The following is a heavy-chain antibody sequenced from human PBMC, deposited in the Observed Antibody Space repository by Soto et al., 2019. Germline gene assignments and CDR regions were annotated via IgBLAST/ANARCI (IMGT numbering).Heavy chain of an antibody. D-gene: IGHD2-2*01. CDR3: ARDLWRHADCVSTSCYYNWFDP. CDR2: IIPIFGTA. J-gene: IGHJ5*02. Sequence: QVQLVQSGAEVKKPGSSVKVSCKASGGAFSIYGISWVRQAPGQGLEWMGGIIPIFGTANYAQKFQGRVTITADEPTSTAYMELSSRRSEDTAVYYCARDLWRHADCVSTSCYYNWFDPWGQGPLVTVSS. CDR1: GGAFSIYG. V-gene: IGHV1-69*12.